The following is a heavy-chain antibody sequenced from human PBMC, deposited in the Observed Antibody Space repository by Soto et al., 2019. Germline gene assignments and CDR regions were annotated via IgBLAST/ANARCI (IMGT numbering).Heavy chain of an antibody. CDR1: GFSLSNARMG. J-gene: IGHJ4*02. CDR3: ARTIFGVVIEYYFDY. CDR2: IFSNDEK. Sequence: QVTLKESGPVLVKPTETLTLTCTVSGFSLSNARMGVSWIRQPPGKALEWLAHIFSNDEKYYSTSLKSRLTISKDTSKSQVVLTMTNMDPVDTATYYCARTIFGVVIEYYFDYWGQGTLVTVSS. V-gene: IGHV2-26*01. D-gene: IGHD3-3*01.